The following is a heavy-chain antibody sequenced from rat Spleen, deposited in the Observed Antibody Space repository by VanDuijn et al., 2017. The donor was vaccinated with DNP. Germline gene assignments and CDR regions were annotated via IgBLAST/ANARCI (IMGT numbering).Heavy chain of an antibody. J-gene: IGHJ2*01. CDR2: ITYSGST. Sequence: EVQLQESGPGLLKPSQSLSLTCSVTGYSISRTYWGWFRKFPGNKMEYIGHITYSGSTNYNPSLKSRISITKDTSKNQFFLHVISVTAEDTATYYCARSRGPLDYWGQGVMVTVSS. CDR1: GYSISRTY. D-gene: IGHD1-11*01. V-gene: IGHV3-1*01. CDR3: ARSRGPLDY.